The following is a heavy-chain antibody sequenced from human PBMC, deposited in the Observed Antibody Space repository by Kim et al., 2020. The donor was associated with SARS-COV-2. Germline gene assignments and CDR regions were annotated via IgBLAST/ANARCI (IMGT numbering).Heavy chain of an antibody. CDR3: ARGDYYYYGMDV. J-gene: IGHJ6*02. CDR1: GYTFTSYD. CDR2: MNPNSGNT. V-gene: IGHV1-8*01. Sequence: ASVKVSCKASGYTFTSYDINWVRQATGQGLEWMGWMNPNSGNTGYAQKFQGRVTMTRNTSISTAYMELSSLRSEDTAVYYCARGDYYYYGMDVWGQGTTVTVSS.